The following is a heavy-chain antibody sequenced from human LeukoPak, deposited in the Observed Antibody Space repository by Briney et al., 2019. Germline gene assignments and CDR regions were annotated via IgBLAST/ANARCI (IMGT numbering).Heavy chain of an antibody. J-gene: IGHJ3*02. CDR2: IIPIFVTA. CDR3: AREDLPADFGYGDSRGPDAFDI. CDR1: GGTFSSYA. Sequence: SVKVSCKASGGTFSSYAISCVRQAPGQGLEWMGGIIPIFVTANYAQKFQGRVTITADESTSTAYMELSSLRSEDTAVYYCAREDLPADFGYGDSRGPDAFDIWGQGTMVTVSS. V-gene: IGHV1-69*13. D-gene: IGHD4-17*01.